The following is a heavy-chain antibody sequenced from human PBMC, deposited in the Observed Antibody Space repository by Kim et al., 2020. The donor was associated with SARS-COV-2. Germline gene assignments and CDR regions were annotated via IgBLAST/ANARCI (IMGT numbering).Heavy chain of an antibody. V-gene: IGHV4-39*01. D-gene: IGHD6-19*01. J-gene: IGHJ6*02. CDR3: AHSWLDIYYYYGMDV. Sequence: PSLKSRVTISVDTSKNQFSLKLSSVTAADTAVYYCAHSWLDIYYYYGMDVWGQGTTVTVSS.